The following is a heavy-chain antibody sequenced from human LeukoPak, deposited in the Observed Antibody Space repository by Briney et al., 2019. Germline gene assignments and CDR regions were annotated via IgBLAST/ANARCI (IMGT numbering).Heavy chain of an antibody. CDR1: GGSFSGYY. CDR3: ARHLSCTSTSCYRGFGY. D-gene: IGHD2-2*01. Sequence: SETLSLTCAVYGGSFSGYYWNWIRQPPGKGLEWIGEINHSGSTNYNPSLKSRVTISADTSKNQFSLKLSSVTAADTAVYYCARHLSCTSTSCYRGFGYWGQGTLVTVSS. J-gene: IGHJ4*02. CDR2: INHSGST. V-gene: IGHV4-34*01.